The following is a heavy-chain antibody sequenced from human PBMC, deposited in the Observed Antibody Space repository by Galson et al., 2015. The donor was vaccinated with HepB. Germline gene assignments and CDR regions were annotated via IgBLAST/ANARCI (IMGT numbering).Heavy chain of an antibody. CDR1: GFTFSSYG. V-gene: IGHV3-33*01. D-gene: IGHD5-12*01. CDR3: ARVGGRGYSGYGSYCDY. CDR2: IWYDGSNK. Sequence: SLRLSCAASGFTFSSYGMHWVRQAPGKGLEWVAVIWYDGSNKYYADSVKGRFTISRDNSKNTLYLQMNSLRAEDTAVYYCARVGGRGYSGYGSYCDYWGQGTLVTVSS. J-gene: IGHJ4*02.